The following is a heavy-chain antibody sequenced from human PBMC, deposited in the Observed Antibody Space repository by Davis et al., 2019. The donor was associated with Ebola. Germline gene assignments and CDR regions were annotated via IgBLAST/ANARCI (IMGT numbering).Heavy chain of an antibody. CDR3: ARVHYDIDPQSRYFDY. Sequence: ASVKVSCKVSGYTLTELSMHWVRQAPGKGLEWMGGFDPEDGETIYAQKFQGRVTMTEDTSTDTAYMELSSLRSEDTAVYYCARVHYDIDPQSRYFDYWGQGTLVTVSS. J-gene: IGHJ4*02. CDR2: FDPEDGET. CDR1: GYTLTELS. V-gene: IGHV1-24*01. D-gene: IGHD3-9*01.